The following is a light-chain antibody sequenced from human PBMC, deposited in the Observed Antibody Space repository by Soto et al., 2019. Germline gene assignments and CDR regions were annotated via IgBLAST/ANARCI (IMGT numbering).Light chain of an antibody. J-gene: IGKJ1*01. CDR2: AAS. Sequence: AIRMTQSPSSFSASTGDRVTITCRASQGISSYLAWYQQKPGKAPKILIYAASTLQSGVPSRFSGRGSGTDFTLTISCLQSEDFATYYCQQYYSYPRTFGQGTKVEIK. V-gene: IGKV1-8*01. CDR1: QGISSY. CDR3: QQYYSYPRT.